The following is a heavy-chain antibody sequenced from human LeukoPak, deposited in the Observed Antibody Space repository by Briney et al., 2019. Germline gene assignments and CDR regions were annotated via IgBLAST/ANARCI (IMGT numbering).Heavy chain of an antibody. V-gene: IGHV5-51*01. Sequence: GESLKISCKGSGYSFTSYWIGWVRQMPGKGLEWMGIIYPGDSDTRYSPSFQGQVTISADKSISTAYLQWSSLKASDTAMYYCARRRYYYDSSGYYYALDYWGQGTLVTVSS. J-gene: IGHJ4*02. CDR1: GYSFTSYW. D-gene: IGHD3-22*01. CDR3: ARRRYYYDSSGYYYALDY. CDR2: IYPGDSDT.